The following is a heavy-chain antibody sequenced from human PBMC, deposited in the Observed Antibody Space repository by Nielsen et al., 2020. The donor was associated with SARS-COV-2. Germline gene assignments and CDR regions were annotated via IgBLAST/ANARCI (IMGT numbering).Heavy chain of an antibody. V-gene: IGHV3-23*01. CDR2: ISGSGGST. D-gene: IGHD3-9*01. CDR3: AKGGSRYFDWLLSE. Sequence: VRQAPGKGLEWVSAISGSGGSTYYADSVKGRFTISRDNSKNTLYLQMNSLRAEDTAVYYCAKGGSRYFDWLLSEWGQGTLVTVSS. J-gene: IGHJ4*02.